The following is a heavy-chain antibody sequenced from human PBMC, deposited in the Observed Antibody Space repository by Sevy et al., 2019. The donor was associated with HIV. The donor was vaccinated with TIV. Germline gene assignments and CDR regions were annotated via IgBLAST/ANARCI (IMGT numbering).Heavy chain of an antibody. CDR2: MNPSGNS. D-gene: IGHD3-3*01. J-gene: IGHJ6*02. V-gene: IGHV1-8*01. CDR1: GYTFTNYE. CDR3: ARMGDFSRGYGMDV. Sequence: ASVKVSCKASGYTFTNYEINWVRQATGQGLEWMGWMNPSGNSGYAQKFQARVTMNRDTTTNTGYMELSSLRSEDTAVYYCARMGDFSRGYGMDVWGQGTTVTVSS.